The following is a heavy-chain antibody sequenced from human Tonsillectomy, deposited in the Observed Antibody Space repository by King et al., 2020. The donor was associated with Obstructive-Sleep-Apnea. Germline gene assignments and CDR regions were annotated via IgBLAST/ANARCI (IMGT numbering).Heavy chain of an antibody. CDR3: ARQDTYSSGQYYFDY. Sequence: VQLVESGAEVKKPGESLRISCKGSGYSFTNYWINWVRQMPGKGLEWMGRIDPTASYTNCSPSFQGHVTISADRSISTVYLQWSSLKASDSAMYYCARQDTYSSGQYYFDYWGQGTLVTVSS. CDR1: GYSFTNYW. V-gene: IGHV5-10-1*03. D-gene: IGHD6-19*01. CDR2: IDPTASYT. J-gene: IGHJ4*02.